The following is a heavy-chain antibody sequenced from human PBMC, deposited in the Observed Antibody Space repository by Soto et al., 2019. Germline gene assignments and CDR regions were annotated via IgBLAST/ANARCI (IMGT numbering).Heavy chain of an antibody. V-gene: IGHV5-51*01. CDR2: IYPGDSDT. CDR3: ARPFDTSGWYDH. CDR1: GYSFASYW. D-gene: IGHD6-19*01. Sequence: GESLKISCKGSGYSFASYWIAWVRQMPGKGLECMGIIYPGDSDTRYSPSFEGQVTISADKSINTAYLQWSSLKASDSAMYYCARPFDTSGWYDHWGQGTLVTVSS. J-gene: IGHJ5*02.